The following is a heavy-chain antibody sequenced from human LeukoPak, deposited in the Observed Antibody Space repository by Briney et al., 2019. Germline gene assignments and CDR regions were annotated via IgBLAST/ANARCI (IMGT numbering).Heavy chain of an antibody. J-gene: IGHJ4*02. CDR3: AKKLSGSYKGFDY. V-gene: IGHV3-23*01. CDR2: ISDSGGTV. D-gene: IGHD1-26*01. CDR1: GFTFSSYA. Sequence: GGSLRLSCAASGFTFSSYAMSWVRQAPGKGLEWVSGISDSGGTVYYADSVKGRFTISRDNSKNSLYLQMNSLRAEDTAVYFCAKKLSGSYKGFDYWGQGTLVTVSS.